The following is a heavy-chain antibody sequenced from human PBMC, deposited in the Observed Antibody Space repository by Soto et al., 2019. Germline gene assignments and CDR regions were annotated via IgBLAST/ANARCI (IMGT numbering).Heavy chain of an antibody. J-gene: IGHJ3*02. CDR1: GYTFGGFW. CDR2: IDNGGTNT. CDR3: AKDRGRTDAFNI. D-gene: IGHD3-10*01. V-gene: IGHV3-74*01. Sequence: GGSLRLSCAASGYTFGGFWMHWVRQAPGKGLVWVSRIDNGGTNTAYADAVKGRFTISRDNAKNTLYLQMNSLRAEDTAVYYCAKDRGRTDAFNIWGQGTMVTVSS.